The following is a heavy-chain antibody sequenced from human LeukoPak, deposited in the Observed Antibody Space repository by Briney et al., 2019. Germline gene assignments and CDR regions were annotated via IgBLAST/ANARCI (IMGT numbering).Heavy chain of an antibody. Sequence: ASVKVSCKVSGYTLTELSMHWVRQAPGKGLEWMGGFDPEDGETIYAQKFQGRVTMTEDTSTDTAYMELSSLRSEDTAVYYCATQDIVVVPAARSDYWGQGTLVTVSS. CDR1: GYTLTELS. CDR3: ATQDIVVVPAARSDY. J-gene: IGHJ4*02. CDR2: FDPEDGET. V-gene: IGHV1-24*01. D-gene: IGHD2-2*01.